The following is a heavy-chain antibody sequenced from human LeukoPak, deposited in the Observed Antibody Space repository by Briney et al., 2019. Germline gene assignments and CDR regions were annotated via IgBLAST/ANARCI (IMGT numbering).Heavy chain of an antibody. V-gene: IGHV3-74*01. CDR3: ARASTTVPNLLDY. J-gene: IGHJ4*02. CDR1: GFTFSTYW. CDR2: IKGDGSST. Sequence: GGSLRLSCAASGFTFSTYWMHWVRHAPGKGLVWVSRIKGDGSSTIYADSVKGRFTISRDNSKNTLYLQTSSLRAEDTAVYYCARASTTVPNLLDYWGQGTLVTVSS. D-gene: IGHD4-17*01.